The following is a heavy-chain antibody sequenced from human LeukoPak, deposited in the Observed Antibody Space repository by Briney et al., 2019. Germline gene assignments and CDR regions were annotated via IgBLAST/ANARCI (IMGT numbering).Heavy chain of an antibody. CDR1: RGSINYFY. CDR2: ISYSGNT. CDR3: ARIRYGSGSYAFTYFDY. V-gene: IGHV4-59*01. J-gene: IGHJ4*02. D-gene: IGHD3-10*01. Sequence: PSETLSLTCTVSRGSINYFYWSWIRQPPGKGLEWIGYISYSGNTNYNPSLKSRVSISVDTSKNQFSLKLSSVTTADTAVYYCARIRYGSGSYAFTYFDYWGQGTLVTVSS.